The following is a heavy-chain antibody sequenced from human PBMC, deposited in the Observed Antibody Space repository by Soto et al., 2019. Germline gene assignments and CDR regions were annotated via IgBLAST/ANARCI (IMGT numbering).Heavy chain of an antibody. Sequence: QVQLVQSGAEVRKPGASVKVSCKASGYTFTSYGISWVRQAPGQGLEWMGWISAYNGDTNYAQKLQGRVTMTTDTSTSTAYMELRSLRSDDTAVYDCARDHHGDYSSDYWGQGPLVTVAS. J-gene: IGHJ4*02. CDR2: ISAYNGDT. D-gene: IGHD2-21*02. CDR3: ARDHHGDYSSDY. V-gene: IGHV1-18*01. CDR1: GYTFTSYG.